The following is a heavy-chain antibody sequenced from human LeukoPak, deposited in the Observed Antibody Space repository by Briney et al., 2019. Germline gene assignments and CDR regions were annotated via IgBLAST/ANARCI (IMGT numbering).Heavy chain of an antibody. J-gene: IGHJ4*02. Sequence: SETLSLTCTVSGGSISSSSYYWSWIRQPAGKGLEWIGRIYTSGSTNYNPSLKSRVTMSVDTSKNQFSLKLSSVTAADTAVYYCATSLDMVIFDSWGLGTLVTVSS. CDR2: IYTSGST. CDR3: ATSLDMVIFDS. V-gene: IGHV4-61*02. D-gene: IGHD3-10*01. CDR1: GGSISSSSYY.